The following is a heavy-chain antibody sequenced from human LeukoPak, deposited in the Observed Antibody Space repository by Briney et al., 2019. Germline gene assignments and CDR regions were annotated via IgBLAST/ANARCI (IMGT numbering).Heavy chain of an antibody. J-gene: IGHJ4*02. CDR1: GYTFTGYY. CDR3: ARDGSSGDTAPFDY. CDR2: INPNSGGT. D-gene: IGHD5-18*01. Sequence: ASVKVSCKASGYTFTGYYMHWVRQAPGQGLEWMGWINPNSGGTNYAQKFQGRVTMTRDTSISTAYMELSRLRSDDTAVYYCARDGSSGDTAPFDYWGQGTLVTVSS. V-gene: IGHV1-2*02.